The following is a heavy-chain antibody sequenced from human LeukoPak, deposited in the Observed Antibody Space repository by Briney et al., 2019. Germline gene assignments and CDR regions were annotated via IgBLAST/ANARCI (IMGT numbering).Heavy chain of an antibody. CDR3: ATSGGFVLPNAITGNWYMDV. D-gene: IGHD2-2*01. Sequence: GGSLRLSCGASGFTFSDYSMNWVRQAPGKGLAWVASITSAGVYTYYADSVKGRFTISRDNAQNSLFLQMNSLRAEDTAVYFCATSGGFVLPNAITGNWYMDVWGRGTSVTVSS. J-gene: IGHJ6*03. V-gene: IGHV3-21*01. CDR1: GFTFSDYS. CDR2: ITSAGVYT.